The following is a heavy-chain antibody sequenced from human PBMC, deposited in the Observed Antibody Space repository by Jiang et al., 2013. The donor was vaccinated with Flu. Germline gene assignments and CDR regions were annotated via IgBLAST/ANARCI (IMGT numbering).Heavy chain of an antibody. CDR2: IYYSGST. D-gene: IGHD6-13*01. CDR3: ARDRSNSSIWTTFDY. J-gene: IGHJ4*02. Sequence: LSLTCTVSGGSISSYYWSWIRQPPGKGLEWIGYIYYSGSTNYNPSLKSRVTLSVDTSKNQFSLKLSSVTAADTAVYYCARDRSNSSIWTTFDYWGQGTLVTVSS. V-gene: IGHV4-59*12. CDR1: GGSISSYY.